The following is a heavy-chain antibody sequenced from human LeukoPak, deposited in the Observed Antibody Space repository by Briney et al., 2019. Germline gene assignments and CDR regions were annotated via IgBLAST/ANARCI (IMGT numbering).Heavy chain of an antibody. V-gene: IGHV3-15*01. CDR3: TTDRAAAGNDY. D-gene: IGHD6-13*01. CDR2: IKSKTDGGTT. CDR1: GFTFSNAW. J-gene: IGHJ4*02. Sequence: PGGSLRLSCAASGFTFSNAWMSWVRQAPGKGLEWVGRIKSKTDGGTTDYAAPVKGRFTISRDDSKNTLHLQMNSLKTEDTAVYYCTTDRAAAGNDYWGQGTLVTVSS.